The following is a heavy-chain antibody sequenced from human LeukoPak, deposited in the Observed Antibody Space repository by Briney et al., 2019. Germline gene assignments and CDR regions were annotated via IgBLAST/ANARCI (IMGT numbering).Heavy chain of an antibody. Sequence: SETLSLTCTVSGGSISSYYWSWIRQPAGKGLEWIGRIYTSGSTNYNPSLKSRVTISVDTSKNQFSLKLSSVTAADTAVYYCARGWITYYYDMGPYYFDYWGQGTLVTVSS. D-gene: IGHD3-22*01. CDR3: ARGWITYYYDMGPYYFDY. CDR2: IYTSGST. J-gene: IGHJ4*02. CDR1: GGSISSYY. V-gene: IGHV4-4*07.